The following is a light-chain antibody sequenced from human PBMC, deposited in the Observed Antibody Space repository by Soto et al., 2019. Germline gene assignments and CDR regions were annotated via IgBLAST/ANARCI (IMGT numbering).Light chain of an antibody. J-gene: IGLJ1*01. CDR3: CSYAGSSTYV. CDR2: EVS. CDR1: SSDVGSYNL. V-gene: IGLV2-23*02. Sequence: QSVLTQRACVSGSPGQSVTISCTGTSSDVGSYNLVSWYQQHPGKAPKLMIYEVSKRPSGVSNRFSGSKSGNTASLTISGLQAEDEADYYCCSYAGSSTYVFGTGTKVTVL.